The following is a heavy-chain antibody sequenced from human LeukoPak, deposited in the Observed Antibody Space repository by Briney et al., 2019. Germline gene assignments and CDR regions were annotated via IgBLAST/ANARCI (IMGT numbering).Heavy chain of an antibody. CDR3: ARDRGSYSGSIDY. D-gene: IGHD1-26*01. J-gene: IGHJ4*02. CDR2: ISSSSSYI. CDR1: GFTFSSYS. V-gene: IGHV3-21*01. Sequence: PGGSLRLSCAASGFTFSSYSMNWVRQAPGKGLEWVSSISSSSSYIYYADSVKGRFTISRYNAKNSLYLQMNSLRAEDTAVYYCARDRGSYSGSIDYWGQGTLVTVSS.